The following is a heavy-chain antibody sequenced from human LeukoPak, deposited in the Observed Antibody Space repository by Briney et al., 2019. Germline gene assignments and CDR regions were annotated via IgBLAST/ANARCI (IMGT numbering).Heavy chain of an antibody. CDR3: AGFTFFRGVITFDY. CDR1: GGSFSTYY. V-gene: IGHV4-4*07. Sequence: SETLSLTCTVSGGSFSTYYWSWIRQPAGKGLEWIGRIYTSGSTNYNPSLKSRLTMSVDTSKNHFSLKLSSVTAADTAVYSCAGFTFFRGVITFDYWGQGTLVTVSS. J-gene: IGHJ4*02. CDR2: IYTSGST. D-gene: IGHD3-10*01.